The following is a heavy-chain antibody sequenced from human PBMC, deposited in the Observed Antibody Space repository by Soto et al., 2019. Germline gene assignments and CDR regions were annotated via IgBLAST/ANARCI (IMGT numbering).Heavy chain of an antibody. CDR1: GGNFSTHA. J-gene: IGHJ4*02. CDR2: IIPMFNTT. CDR3: ARDGYDRGALDY. V-gene: IGHV1-69*01. Sequence: QVQLVQSGAEVKKPGSSVKVSCKASGGNFSTHAISWVRQAPGQGLVWMGGIIPMFNTTISAQKFQGRVTITADEYTSTAYMELGSLRSEVTAVYYCARDGYDRGALDYWGQGTLVTVSS. D-gene: IGHD3-22*01.